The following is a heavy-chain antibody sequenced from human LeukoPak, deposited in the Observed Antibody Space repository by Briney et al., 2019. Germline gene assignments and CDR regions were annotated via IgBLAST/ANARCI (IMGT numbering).Heavy chain of an antibody. CDR1: GITFSSYA. D-gene: IGHD6-6*01. Sequence: PGGSLRLSCAASGITFSSYAMSWVRPAPGKGLELVSAISGSGGSTYYADSVKGRFTISRDNSKNTLYLQMNSLRAEDTAVYYCARGDPASIAARPFDYWGQGTLVTVSS. CDR2: ISGSGGST. V-gene: IGHV3-23*01. CDR3: ARGDPASIAARPFDY. J-gene: IGHJ4*02.